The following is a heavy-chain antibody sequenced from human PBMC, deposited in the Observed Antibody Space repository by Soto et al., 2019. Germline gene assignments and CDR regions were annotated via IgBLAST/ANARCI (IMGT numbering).Heavy chain of an antibody. J-gene: IGHJ6*03. CDR3: AREGYYGSGSYYNSPYYYYYMAV. Sequence: PSETLSLTCTVSGGSISSSSYYWGWIRQPPGKGLEWIGSIYYSGSTYYNPSLKSRVTISVDTSKNQFSLKLSSVTAADTAVYYCAREGYYGSGSYYNSPYYYYYMAVWGKGTTVTVSS. CDR2: IYYSGST. V-gene: IGHV4-39*02. CDR1: GGSISSSSYY. D-gene: IGHD3-10*01.